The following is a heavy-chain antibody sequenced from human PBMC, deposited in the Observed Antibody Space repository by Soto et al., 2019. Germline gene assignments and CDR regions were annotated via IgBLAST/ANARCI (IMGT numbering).Heavy chain of an antibody. CDR1: GYTFTSYG. CDR3: ARDNDHQYSSSCPGGY. CDR2: ISAYNGNT. Sequence: QVQLVQSGAEVKKPGASVKVYCKASGYTFTSYGISWVRQAPGQGLEWMGWISAYNGNTNYAQKLQGRVTMTTDTSTSTAYMELWSLRSDDTAVYYCARDNDHQYSSSCPGGYWGQGTLVTVSS. V-gene: IGHV1-18*01. J-gene: IGHJ4*02. D-gene: IGHD6-13*01.